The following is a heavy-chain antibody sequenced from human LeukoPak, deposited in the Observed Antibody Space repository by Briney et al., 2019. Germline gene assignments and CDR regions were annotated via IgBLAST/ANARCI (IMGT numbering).Heavy chain of an antibody. J-gene: IGHJ3*02. CDR1: GGSFSGYY. Sequence: SETLSLTCAVYGGSFSGYYWSWIRQPPGKGLEWIGEINHSGSTNYNPSLKSRVTISVDTSKNQFSLKLSSVTAADTAVYYCARGWWPDAFGIWGQGTMVTVSS. V-gene: IGHV4-34*01. D-gene: IGHD2-8*02. CDR3: ARGWWPDAFGI. CDR2: INHSGST.